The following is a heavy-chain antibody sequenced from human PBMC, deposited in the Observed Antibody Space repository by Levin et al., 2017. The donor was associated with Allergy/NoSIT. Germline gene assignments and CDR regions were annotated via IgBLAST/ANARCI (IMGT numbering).Heavy chain of an antibody. V-gene: IGHV4-31*03. J-gene: IGHJ4*02. D-gene: IGHD6-13*01. Sequence: SETLSLTCTVSGGSITSGGYYWSWIRQHPGKGLEWIGYIYYSGSTYYNPSLKSRVTISMDTSKNQVSLKVRSVTAADTAMYYCARWYSSTWAPDYWGQGTLVTVSS. CDR2: IYYSGST. CDR1: GGSITSGGYY. CDR3: ARWYSSTWAPDY.